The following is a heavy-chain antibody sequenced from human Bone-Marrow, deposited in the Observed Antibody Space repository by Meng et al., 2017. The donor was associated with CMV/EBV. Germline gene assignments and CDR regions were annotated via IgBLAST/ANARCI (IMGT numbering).Heavy chain of an antibody. CDR3: VRDKCSLGTPRRFFDS. J-gene: IGHJ4*02. Sequence: SETLSLTCAVYGESFSGHYWSWVRQTPEKGLEWIGEINDSGSANHNPFLKSRVVVSADTSKNQFSLRLTSVTAADTAIYYCVRDKCSLGTPRRFFDSWGQGTLVTVSS. CDR2: INDSGSA. D-gene: IGHD1/OR15-1a*01. CDR1: GESFSGHY. V-gene: IGHV4-34*01.